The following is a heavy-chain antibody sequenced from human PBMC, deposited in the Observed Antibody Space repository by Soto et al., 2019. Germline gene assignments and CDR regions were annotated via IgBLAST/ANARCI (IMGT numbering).Heavy chain of an antibody. CDR1: GCKAHQYA. V-gene: IGHV3-9*02. CDR3: IKDETPGGADY. D-gene: IGHD3-10*01. Sequence: EVQLVESGGGLVQPGRSLRLACTVSGCKAHQYAMHWVRQAPGKGLEWVSGIYRDGGGTGYADSVKGRFTVSRDNVKNSLSQQMNSLRSDDTALYYCIKDETPGGADYWGQGILVTVSS. J-gene: IGHJ4*02. CDR2: IYRDGGGT.